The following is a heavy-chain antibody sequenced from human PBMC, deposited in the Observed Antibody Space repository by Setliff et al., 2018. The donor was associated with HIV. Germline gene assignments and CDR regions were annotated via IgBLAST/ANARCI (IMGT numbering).Heavy chain of an antibody. J-gene: IGHJ4*02. D-gene: IGHD3-10*01. Sequence: GGSLRLSCAASGYNFGVYWMHWVRQVPGKGLVWVSHVNSDGSGTKYADSVKGRFSISRDRSKSTLYLQMNSLRAEDTAVYYCARDRGYGSGSFDYWGLGTLVTVSS. CDR1: GYNFGVYW. CDR3: ARDRGYGSGSFDY. CDR2: VNSDGSGT. V-gene: IGHV3-74*01.